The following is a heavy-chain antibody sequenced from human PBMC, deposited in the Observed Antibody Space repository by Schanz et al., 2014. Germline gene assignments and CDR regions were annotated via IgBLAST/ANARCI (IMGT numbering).Heavy chain of an antibody. CDR1: GFAFSSYG. CDR3: ARKVVATIGGYYDN. Sequence: EVQLLESGGGLVQPGGSLRLSCLASGFAFSSYGMNWLRQAPGKGLEWVSVIGVDGTTTYYADSVKGRFTMSRDNAKNSVFLQMNSLRAEDTAVYYCARKVVATIGGYYDNWGQGTLVIVSS. CDR2: IGVDGTTT. V-gene: IGHV3-23*01. D-gene: IGHD5-12*01. J-gene: IGHJ4*02.